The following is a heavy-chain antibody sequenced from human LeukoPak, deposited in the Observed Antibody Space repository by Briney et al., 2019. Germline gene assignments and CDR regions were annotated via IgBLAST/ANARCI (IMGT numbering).Heavy chain of an antibody. J-gene: IGHJ4*02. Sequence: ALVKVSCKASGYTFTGYYMHWVRQAPGQGLEWMGWINPNSGGTNYAQKFQGRVTMTRDTSISTAYMELSRLRSDDTAVYYCAREGRYCSGGSCYSLRGGWDYWGQGTLVTVSS. V-gene: IGHV1-2*02. CDR2: INPNSGGT. CDR1: GYTFTGYY. D-gene: IGHD2-15*01. CDR3: AREGRYCSGGSCYSLRGGWDY.